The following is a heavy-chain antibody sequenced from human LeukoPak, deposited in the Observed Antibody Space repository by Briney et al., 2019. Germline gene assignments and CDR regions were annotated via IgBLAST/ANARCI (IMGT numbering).Heavy chain of an antibody. J-gene: IGHJ3*02. CDR1: GFTFSSYG. CDR2: IWYDGSNK. CDR3: AKDPEDYDFWSGYYFDI. D-gene: IGHD3-3*01. V-gene: IGHV3-33*06. Sequence: GGSLRLSCAASGFTFSSYGMHWVRQAPGKGLEWVAVIWYDGSNKYYADSVKGRFTISRDNSKNTLYLQMNSLRAEDTAVYYCAKDPEDYDFWSGYYFDIWGQGTMVTVSS.